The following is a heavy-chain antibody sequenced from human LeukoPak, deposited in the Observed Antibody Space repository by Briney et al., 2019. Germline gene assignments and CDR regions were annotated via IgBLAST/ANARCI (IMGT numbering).Heavy chain of an antibody. Sequence: SQTLSLTCAISGDSVSSNSAAWNWIRQSPSRGLEWLGRTYYRSKWYNDYAVSVKSRITINPDTSKNQFSLQLNSVTPEDTAVYYCARGGQLNFSYYYYYGMDVWGQGTTATVSS. CDR1: GDSVSSNSAA. V-gene: IGHV6-1*01. D-gene: IGHD3-10*01. CDR2: TYYRSKWYN. J-gene: IGHJ6*02. CDR3: ARGGQLNFSYYYYYGMDV.